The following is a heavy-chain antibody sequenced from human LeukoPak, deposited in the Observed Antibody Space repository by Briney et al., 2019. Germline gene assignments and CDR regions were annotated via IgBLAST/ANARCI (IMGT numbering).Heavy chain of an antibody. CDR1: GFTFSSYA. J-gene: IGHJ4*02. CDR3: AKGEKTRPFGGVIDY. D-gene: IGHD3-16*02. CDR2: ISDSGGST. V-gene: IGHV3-23*01. Sequence: GGSLRLSCAASGFTFSSYAMSRVRQAPGKGLEWVSAISDSGGSTYYTDSVKGRFTISRDNSKNTLYLQINSLRAEDTAVYYCAKGEKTRPFGGVIDYWGQGTLVAVSS.